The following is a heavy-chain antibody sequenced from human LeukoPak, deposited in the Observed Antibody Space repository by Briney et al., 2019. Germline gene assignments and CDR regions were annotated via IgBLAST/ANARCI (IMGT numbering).Heavy chain of an antibody. CDR1: DGSISSYY. V-gene: IGHV4-59*08. Sequence: SETLSLTCTVSDGSISSYYWSWVRQPPGKGLEWIGFIYYSGNTNYNPSLKSRLTMSADRSRNQFSLNLNSVTAADTAVYYCARINWNYFDYWGQGILVTVSS. D-gene: IGHD1-1*01. J-gene: IGHJ4*02. CDR3: ARINWNYFDY. CDR2: IYYSGNT.